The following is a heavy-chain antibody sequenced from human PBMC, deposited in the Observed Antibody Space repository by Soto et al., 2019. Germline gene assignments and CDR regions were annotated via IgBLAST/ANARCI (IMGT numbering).Heavy chain of an antibody. Sequence: PGGSLRLSCAASGFTFSSYAMSWVRQAPGKGLEWVSAISGSGGSTYYADSVKGRFTISRDNSKNTLYLQMNSLRAEDTAVYYCAKNFPPARDYYNHYGMDVWGQGTTVTVSS. CDR2: ISGSGGST. J-gene: IGHJ6*02. CDR3: AKNFPPARDYYNHYGMDV. D-gene: IGHD2-21*02. V-gene: IGHV3-23*01. CDR1: GFTFSSYA.